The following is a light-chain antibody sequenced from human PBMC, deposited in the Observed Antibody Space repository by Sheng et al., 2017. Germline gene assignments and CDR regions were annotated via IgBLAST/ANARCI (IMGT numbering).Light chain of an antibody. Sequence: DIQMTQSASTLSASVGDRVSITCRASESISSLMAWFQQQPGKATKLLIYGASTLQSGVPSRFSGSGSGTQFTLTIASLQPDDFAIYYCQQYHTYPWTFGQGTKVEIK. V-gene: IGKV1-5*03. CDR2: GAS. CDR1: ESISSL. CDR3: QQYHTYPWT. J-gene: IGKJ1*01.